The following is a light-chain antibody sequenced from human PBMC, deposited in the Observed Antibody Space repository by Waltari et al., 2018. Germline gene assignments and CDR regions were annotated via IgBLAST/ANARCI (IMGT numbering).Light chain of an antibody. CDR2: WAS. CDR1: QSVLYSSNNKNQ. Sequence: DIVMTQSPESLAVSLGERATINCKSSQSVLYSSNNKNQLAWYQQKPGQPPKLLLYWASTRESGVPDRFSGSGSETDFTLTISSLQAEDVAVYYCHQYYSTPFTFGQGTSWRSN. V-gene: IGKV4-1*01. CDR3: HQYYSTPFT. J-gene: IGKJ2*01.